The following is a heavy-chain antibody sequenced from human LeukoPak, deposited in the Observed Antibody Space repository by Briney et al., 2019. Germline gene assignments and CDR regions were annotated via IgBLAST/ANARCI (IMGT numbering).Heavy chain of an antibody. CDR2: ISGSGGST. Sequence: GGSLRLSCAASGFTFSIYAMSWVRQAPGKGLEWVSAISGSGGSTYYADSVKGRFTISRDNSKNTLYLQMNSLRAEDTAVYYCAKDLRDLSYYYYMDVWGKGTTVTVSS. J-gene: IGHJ6*03. CDR3: AKDLRDLSYYYYMDV. V-gene: IGHV3-23*01. D-gene: IGHD4-17*01. CDR1: GFTFSIYA.